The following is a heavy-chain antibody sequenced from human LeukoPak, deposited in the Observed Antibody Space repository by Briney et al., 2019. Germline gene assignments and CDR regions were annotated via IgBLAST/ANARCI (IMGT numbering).Heavy chain of an antibody. V-gene: IGHV4-4*07. J-gene: IGHJ6*02. CDR3: ARSYLDPRHGMDV. D-gene: IGHD3-10*01. Sequence: SQTLSLTFTVSGVSISSYYWSRIRQPAAKGLEWIGRIYTSGSTNYNPSLKSRVTMSVDTSKNQFSLRLSSVTVADTAVYYCARSYLDPRHGMDVWGQGTTVTVSS. CDR2: IYTSGST. CDR1: GVSISSYY.